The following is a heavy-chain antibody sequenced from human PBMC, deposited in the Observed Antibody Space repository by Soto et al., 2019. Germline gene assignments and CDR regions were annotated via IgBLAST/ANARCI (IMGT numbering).Heavy chain of an antibody. Sequence: GGSLRLSCAASGFTFSSYSMNWVRQAPGKGLEWVSSISSSSSYIYYADSVKGRFTISRDNAKNSLYLQMNSLRAEDTAVYYCARDAGLIEFLLDYWGQGTLVTVSS. D-gene: IGHD3-10*01. J-gene: IGHJ4*02. CDR3: ARDAGLIEFLLDY. CDR2: ISSSSSYI. CDR1: GFTFSSYS. V-gene: IGHV3-21*01.